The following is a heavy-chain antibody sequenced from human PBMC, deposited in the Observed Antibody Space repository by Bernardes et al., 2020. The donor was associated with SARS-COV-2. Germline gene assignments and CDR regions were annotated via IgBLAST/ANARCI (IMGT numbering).Heavy chain of an antibody. CDR3: ARDLAIGDNWFDP. CDR1: GFAVSTNY. J-gene: IGHJ5*02. Sequence: GGSLRLSCVASGFAVSTNYMTWVRQAPGKGLEWVSVMYSGGNADYTDSVKGRFTVSRDDSKNTLYLQMNSLRAEDTAVYYCARDLAIGDNWFDPWGQGTLVTVSS. D-gene: IGHD5-12*01. V-gene: IGHV3-53*01. CDR2: MYSGGNA.